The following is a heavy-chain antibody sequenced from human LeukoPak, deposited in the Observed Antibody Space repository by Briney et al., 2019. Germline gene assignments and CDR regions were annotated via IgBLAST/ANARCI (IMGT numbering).Heavy chain of an antibody. J-gene: IGHJ3*02. CDR1: GGSISSGSYY. CDR3: ARDDSSVYVDAFDI. D-gene: IGHD3-22*01. Sequence: SETLSLTCTVSGGSISSGSYYWSWIRQPAGKGLEWIVRIYTSGSTNYNPSLKSRVTISVDTSKNQFSLKLSSVTAADTAVYYCARDDSSVYVDAFDIWGQGTMVTVSS. V-gene: IGHV4-61*02. CDR2: IYTSGST.